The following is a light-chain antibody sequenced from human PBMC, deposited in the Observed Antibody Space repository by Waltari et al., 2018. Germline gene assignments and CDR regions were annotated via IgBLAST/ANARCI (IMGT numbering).Light chain of an antibody. CDR1: QSVSSN. CDR2: GAC. V-gene: IGKV3-15*01. Sequence: EILMTQSPATLSVSPGERATLSCRASQSVSSNFSWYQQKPGRAPRLLIHGACTRATGVPAMFSGRAHGTEFILTISRLQPEDVAVYYCQQYEIWPRTFGQGTKVEIK. CDR3: QQYEIWPRT. J-gene: IGKJ1*01.